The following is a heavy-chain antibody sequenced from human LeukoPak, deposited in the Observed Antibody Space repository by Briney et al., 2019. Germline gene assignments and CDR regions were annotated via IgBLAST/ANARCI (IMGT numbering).Heavy chain of an antibody. CDR3: ARDHPYSSSSTLYYFDY. J-gene: IGHJ4*02. CDR2: ISAYNGNT. V-gene: IGHV1-18*01. D-gene: IGHD6-6*01. CDR1: GYTFTSYG. Sequence: ASVKVSCKASGYTFTSYGISWVRQAPGQGLEWMGWISAYNGNTNYAQKLQGRVTMTTDTSTSTAYMELRSLRSDDTAVYYCARDHPYSSSSTLYYFDYWGQGTLVTVSS.